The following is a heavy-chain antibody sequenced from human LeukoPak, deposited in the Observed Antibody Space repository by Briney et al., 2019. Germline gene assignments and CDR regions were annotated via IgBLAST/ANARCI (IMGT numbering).Heavy chain of an antibody. D-gene: IGHD1-20*01. CDR1: GFTFSDYY. V-gene: IGHV3-11*04. Sequence: AGGSLRLSCAASGFTFSDYYMSWIRQAPGKGLEWVSYISSSGSTIYYADSVKGRFTISRDNAKNSLYLQMNSLRAEDTAVYYCALTDYYYYYMDVWGKGTTVTVSS. CDR2: ISSSGSTI. CDR3: ALTDYYYYYMDV. J-gene: IGHJ6*03.